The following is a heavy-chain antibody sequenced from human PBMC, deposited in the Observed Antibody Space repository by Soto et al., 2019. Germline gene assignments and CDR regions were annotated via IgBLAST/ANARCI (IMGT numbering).Heavy chain of an antibody. J-gene: IGHJ4*02. V-gene: IGHV3-33*01. CDR1: GFTFSSYG. CDR3: ARDQHCSGGSCYGLDY. CDR2: IWYDGSNK. Sequence: QVQLVESGGGVVQPGRSLRLSCAASGFTFSSYGMRWVRQAPGKGLEWVAVIWYDGSNKYYADSVKGRFTISRDNSKNTLYLQMNSLGAEDTAVYYCARDQHCSGGSCYGLDYWGQGTLVTVSS. D-gene: IGHD2-15*01.